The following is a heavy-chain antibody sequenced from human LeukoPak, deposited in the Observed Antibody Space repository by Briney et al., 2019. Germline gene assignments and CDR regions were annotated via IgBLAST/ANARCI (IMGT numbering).Heavy chain of an antibody. J-gene: IGHJ3*02. V-gene: IGHV3-74*01. Sequence: GGSLRLSCAASGFTFSSYWMHWVRQAPGKGLVWVSRINSDGSSTSYADSVKGRFTISRDNAKNTLYLQMNSLRAEDTAVYYCASVPQFYDAFDIWGQGTMVTVSS. CDR3: ASVPQFYDAFDI. CDR1: GFTFSSYW. D-gene: IGHD2/OR15-2a*01. CDR2: INSDGSST.